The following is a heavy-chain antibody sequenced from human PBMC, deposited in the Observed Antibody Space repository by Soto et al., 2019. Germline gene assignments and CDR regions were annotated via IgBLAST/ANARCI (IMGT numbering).Heavy chain of an antibody. CDR1: GGSISSGGYY. CDR3: ARGRDQQLFGIDH. V-gene: IGHV4-31*03. J-gene: IGHJ5*02. D-gene: IGHD2-2*01. Sequence: QVQLQESGPGLVKPSQTLSLTCTVSGGSISSGGYYWSWIRQHPGKGLEWIGYVYYSGSTYYNPSLNSRSTISVDTSKNQFSLKLSSVTAADTAVYYCARGRDQQLFGIDHWGQGTLVTVSS. CDR2: VYYSGST.